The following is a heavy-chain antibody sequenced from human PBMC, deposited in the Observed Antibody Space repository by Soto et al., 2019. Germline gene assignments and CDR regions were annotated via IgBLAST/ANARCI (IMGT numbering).Heavy chain of an antibody. J-gene: IGHJ4*02. D-gene: IGHD1-26*01. CDR3: ARDLGHGNGPFDY. Sequence: GGSLRLSCAAPGGTFIAYGMHWVRQAPGKGLEWVAVIWYDGTKKYYADSVKGRFTISRDNSRNSLYLQVNSLRVEDTAVYYCARDLGHGNGPFDYWGQGALVTVSS. CDR1: GGTFIAYG. V-gene: IGHV3-33*01. CDR2: IWYDGTKK.